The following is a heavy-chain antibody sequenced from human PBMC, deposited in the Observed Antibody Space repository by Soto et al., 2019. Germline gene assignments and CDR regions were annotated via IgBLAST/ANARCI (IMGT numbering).Heavy chain of an antibody. V-gene: IGHV4-31*03. CDR2: IYYSGST. J-gene: IGHJ4*02. Sequence: SETLSLTCTVSGGSISSGGYYWSWIRQHPGKGLEWIGYIYYSGSTYYNPSLKSRVTISVDTSKNQFSLKLSSVTAADTAVYYCARVPTYYYDSSGYYYPGYFDYWGQGTLVTVSS. CDR3: ARVPTYYYDSSGYYYPGYFDY. CDR1: GGSISSGGYY. D-gene: IGHD3-22*01.